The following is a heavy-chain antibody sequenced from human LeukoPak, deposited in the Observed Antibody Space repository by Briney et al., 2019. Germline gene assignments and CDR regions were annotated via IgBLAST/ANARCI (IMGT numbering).Heavy chain of an antibody. D-gene: IGHD2-2*01. CDR2: IYYSGST. CDR3: ARRRYCSSTNCYDPTINDY. V-gene: IGHV4-39*01. Sequence: SEALSLTCTVSGGSISSSSYYWGWIRQPPGKGLEWIGSIYYSGSTYYNPSLKSRVTIAVDTSKNQFSLKLSSVTAADTAVYYCARRRYCSSTNCYDPTINDYWGQGTLVTVSS. CDR1: GGSISSSSYY. J-gene: IGHJ4*02.